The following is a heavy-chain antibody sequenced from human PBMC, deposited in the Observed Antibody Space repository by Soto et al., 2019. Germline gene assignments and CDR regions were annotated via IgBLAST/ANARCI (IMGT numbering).Heavy chain of an antibody. CDR3: ARSCEWLLLLAAFDI. V-gene: IGHV3-30-3*01. D-gene: IGHD3-22*01. Sequence: PGGSLRLSCAASGFTFSSYAMHWVRQAPGKGLEWVAVISYDGSNKYYADSVKGRFTISRDNSKNTLYLQMNSLRAEDTAVYYCARSCEWLLLLAAFDIWGQGTMVTV. J-gene: IGHJ3*02. CDR1: GFTFSSYA. CDR2: ISYDGSNK.